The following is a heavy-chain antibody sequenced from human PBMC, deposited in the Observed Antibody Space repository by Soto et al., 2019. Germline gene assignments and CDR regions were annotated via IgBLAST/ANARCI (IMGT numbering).Heavy chain of an antibody. CDR1: GFSFSRYA. J-gene: IGHJ5*02. CDR2: ISMSGTTM. Sequence: AGGSLRLSCAASGFSFSRYAMNWVRQSPGKGLEWVSYISMSGTTMFYAESVKGRFTISRDNAEKSLYLQMNSLRDEDTAMYYCARDAIGDATNWFDPWGQGTLVTVSS. V-gene: IGHV3-48*02. CDR3: ARDAIGDATNWFDP.